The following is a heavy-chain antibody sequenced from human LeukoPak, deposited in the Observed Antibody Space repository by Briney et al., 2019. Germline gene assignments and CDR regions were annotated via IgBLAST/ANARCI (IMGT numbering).Heavy chain of an antibody. Sequence: ASVKVSCKASGDTLTSYYIHWVRQAPGQGLEWMGIIDPSGGSTSYAQKFQGRVTMTRDTSTSTVYMELSSLRSEDTAVYYCARDRGGYSSFYYYGMDVWGQGTTVTVSS. CDR1: GDTLTSYY. V-gene: IGHV1-46*01. D-gene: IGHD5-12*01. J-gene: IGHJ6*02. CDR2: IDPSGGST. CDR3: ARDRGGYSSFYYYGMDV.